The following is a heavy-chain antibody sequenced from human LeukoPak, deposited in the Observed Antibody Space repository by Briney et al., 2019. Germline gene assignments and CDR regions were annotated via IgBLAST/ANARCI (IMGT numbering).Heavy chain of an antibody. CDR1: GGSISSYY. D-gene: IGHD3-22*01. V-gene: IGHV4-59*01. CDR3: ARHVVVMAIDY. CDR2: IYYSGST. Sequence: SETLSLTCTVSGGSISSYYWSWIRQPPGKGLEWIGYIYYSGSTNYNPSLKSRVTISVDTSKNQFSLKLSSVTAADTAVYYCARHVVVMAIDYWGQGTLVTVSS. J-gene: IGHJ4*02.